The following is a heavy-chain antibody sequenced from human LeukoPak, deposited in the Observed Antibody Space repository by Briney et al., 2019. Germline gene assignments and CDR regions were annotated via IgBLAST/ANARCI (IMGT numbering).Heavy chain of an antibody. D-gene: IGHD2-21*01. Sequence: PGGSLRLSCAASGFTFSTFWTHWVRQAPGKGLEWVSSITSGGSFLHYADSMKGRFTISRDNAKSSLYLQLNSLRNEDSAVYYCVRGQFCGGDCFYFDHWGQGTLVTVSS. CDR1: GFTFSTFW. V-gene: IGHV3-21*01. CDR2: ITSGGSFL. J-gene: IGHJ4*02. CDR3: VRGQFCGGDCFYFDH.